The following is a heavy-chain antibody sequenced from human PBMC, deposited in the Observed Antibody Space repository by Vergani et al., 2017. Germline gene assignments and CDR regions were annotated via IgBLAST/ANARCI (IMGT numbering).Heavy chain of an antibody. V-gene: IGHV3-30*02. CDR3: ANSVIAGNVGVAYFGMDV. Sequence: VQILPSGGGVVQPGGSLRLSCTLSGFTLNTYGIHWVRQAPGQGLEWVSFIRYDGSSEYYGDSVKGRFTISRDKSQNTVNLQMNSLRTEDTAVYFCANSVIAGNVGVAYFGMDVWGRGTTVTVSS. D-gene: IGHD2/OR15-2a*01. CDR1: GFTLNTYG. J-gene: IGHJ6*02. CDR2: IRYDGSSE.